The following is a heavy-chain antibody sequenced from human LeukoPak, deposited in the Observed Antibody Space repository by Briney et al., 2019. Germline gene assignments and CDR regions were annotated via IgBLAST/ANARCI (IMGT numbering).Heavy chain of an antibody. CDR3: ARESGKFDY. CDR2: ISGDGVST. CDR1: GLPIGDFA. Sequence: GGSLRLSCVASGLPIGDFAMHWVGQAPGQGLEWVSLISGDGVSTFFTDSVKGRFSISRDNSKNSLFLEMSSLRTEDTAMYYCARESGKFDYRGQGTLVAVSS. J-gene: IGHJ4*02. V-gene: IGHV3-43*02.